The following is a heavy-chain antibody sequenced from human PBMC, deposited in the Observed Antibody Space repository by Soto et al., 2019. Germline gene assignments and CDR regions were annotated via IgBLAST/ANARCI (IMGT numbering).Heavy chain of an antibody. D-gene: IGHD3-9*01. CDR3: AKASAGYFNWYHYFDY. CDR2: ISGSGGST. Sequence: GGSLRLSCAASGFTFSSYAMSWVRQAPGKGLEWVSAISGSGGSTYYADSVKGRFTISRDNSKNTLYLQMNSLRAEDTAVYYCAKASAGYFNWYHYFDYWGQGTLVTVSS. V-gene: IGHV3-23*01. J-gene: IGHJ4*02. CDR1: GFTFSSYA.